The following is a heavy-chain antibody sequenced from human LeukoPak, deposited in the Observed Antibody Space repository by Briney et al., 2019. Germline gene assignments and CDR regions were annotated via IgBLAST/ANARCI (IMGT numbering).Heavy chain of an antibody. Sequence: PSETLSLTCTVSGGSISSSSYYWGWIRQPPGKGLEWIGSIYYSGSTYYNPSLKSRVTISVDTSKNQFSLKLSSVAAADTAVYYCAGTVAGRYYGMDVWGQGITVTVSS. V-gene: IGHV4-39*07. CDR1: GGSISSSSYY. CDR3: AGTVAGRYYGMDV. D-gene: IGHD6-19*01. J-gene: IGHJ6*02. CDR2: IYYSGST.